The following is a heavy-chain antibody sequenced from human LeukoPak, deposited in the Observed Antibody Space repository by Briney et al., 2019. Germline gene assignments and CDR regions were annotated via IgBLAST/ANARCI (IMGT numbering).Heavy chain of an antibody. CDR1: GFTFSSYA. V-gene: IGHV3-30-3*01. Sequence: GRSLRLSCAASGFTFSSYAMHWVRQAPGKGLEWVAVISYDGSNKYYADSVKGRFTISRDNSKNTLNLQMNSLRAEDTAVYYCARRGIVVVVAEERNWFDPWGQGTLVTVSS. CDR3: ARRGIVVVVAEERNWFDP. J-gene: IGHJ5*02. D-gene: IGHD2-15*01. CDR2: ISYDGSNK.